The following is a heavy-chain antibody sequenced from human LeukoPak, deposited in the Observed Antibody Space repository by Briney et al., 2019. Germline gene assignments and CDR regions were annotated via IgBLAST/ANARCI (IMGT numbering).Heavy chain of an antibody. V-gene: IGHV1-24*01. J-gene: IGHJ4*02. D-gene: IGHD6-19*01. Sequence: ASVKVSCKASGYTFTSYDINWVRQAPGKGLEWMGGFDPEDGETIYAQKFQGRVTMTEDTSTDTAYMELSSLRSEDTAVYYCATGTVAGTADYWGQGTLVTVSS. CDR3: ATGTVAGTADY. CDR2: FDPEDGET. CDR1: GYTFTSYD.